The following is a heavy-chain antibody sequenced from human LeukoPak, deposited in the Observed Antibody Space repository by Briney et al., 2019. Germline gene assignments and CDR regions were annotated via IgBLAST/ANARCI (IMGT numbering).Heavy chain of an antibody. Sequence: SETLSLTCTVSGGPIYSYYWSWIRQTAGKGLEWIGRLYIGVGPNYNPSLKSRVTMSVDTSKNQCALKLSAVTAADTAVYYCARMKPYDSTGYSPGHYMDVWGKGTTVTVYS. CDR2: LYIGVGP. D-gene: IGHD3-22*01. J-gene: IGHJ6*03. CDR1: GGPIYSYY. CDR3: ARMKPYDSTGYSPGHYMDV. V-gene: IGHV4-4*07.